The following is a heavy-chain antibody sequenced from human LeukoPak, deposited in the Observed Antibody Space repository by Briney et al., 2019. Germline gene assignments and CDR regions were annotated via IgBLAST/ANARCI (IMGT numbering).Heavy chain of an antibody. Sequence: ASVKVSCKASGYTFTSYGISWVRQAPGQGLEWMGWISAYNGNTNYAQKLHGRVTMTTDTSTSTAYMELRSLRSDDSAVYYCARGRALNYYDSSGYQLGAFDIWGQGTMVTVSS. CDR2: ISAYNGNT. CDR3: ARGRALNYYDSSGYQLGAFDI. V-gene: IGHV1-18*01. CDR1: GYTFTSYG. J-gene: IGHJ3*02. D-gene: IGHD3-22*01.